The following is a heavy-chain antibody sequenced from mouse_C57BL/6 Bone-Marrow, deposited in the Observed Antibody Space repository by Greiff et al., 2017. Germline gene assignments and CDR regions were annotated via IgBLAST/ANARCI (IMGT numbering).Heavy chain of an antibody. CDR1: GFSLTTFGMG. CDR2: TWWDDDK. CDR3: ARSYYSNSSWLAY. V-gene: IGHV8-8*01. J-gene: IGHJ3*01. D-gene: IGHD2-5*01. Sequence: QVTLKVSGPGILQPSQTLSLSCSFSGFSLTTFGMGVGWLRQPSGMGLEWLAHTWWDDDKYYNPALKSRPSISKDSSKNQVFLKIANVDTADTATYYCARSYYSNSSWLAYWGQGTLVTVSA.